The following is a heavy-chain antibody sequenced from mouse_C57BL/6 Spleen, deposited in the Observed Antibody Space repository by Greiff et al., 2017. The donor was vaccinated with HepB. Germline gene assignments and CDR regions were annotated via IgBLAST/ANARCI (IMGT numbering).Heavy chain of an antibody. J-gene: IGHJ4*01. Sequence: EVKLVESGGGLVKPGGSLKLSCAASGFTFSDYGMHWVRQAPEKGLEWVAYISSGSSTIYYADTVKGRFTISRDNATNTLFLQMTSLRSEDTAMYYCARRSTVVARDYAMDYWGQGTSLTVSS. CDR3: ARRSTVVARDYAMDY. D-gene: IGHD1-1*01. CDR2: ISSGSSTI. V-gene: IGHV5-17*01. CDR1: GFTFSDYG.